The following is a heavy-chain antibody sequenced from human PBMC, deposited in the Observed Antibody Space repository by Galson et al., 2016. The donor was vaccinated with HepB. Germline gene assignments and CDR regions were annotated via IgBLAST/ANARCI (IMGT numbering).Heavy chain of an antibody. Sequence: SLRLSCAASGFTFSYYGMSWVRQAAGKGLEWVSGISGGPDGRTYYADPVKGRFTISRYNSKTTLYLQMTSMRAEDTAVYYCAKVWAPGLKPGSTFFDSWGQGTLVTVSS. CDR2: ISGGPDGRT. J-gene: IGHJ4*02. V-gene: IGHV3-23*01. CDR3: AKVWAPGLKPGSTFFDS. D-gene: IGHD1-7*01. CDR1: GFTFSYYG.